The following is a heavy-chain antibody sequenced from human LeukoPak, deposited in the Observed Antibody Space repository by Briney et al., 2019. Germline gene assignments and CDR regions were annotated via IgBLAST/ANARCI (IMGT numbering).Heavy chain of an antibody. Sequence: PSETLSLTCTVSGGSISSYYWSWIRQPPGKGLEWIGYIYYSGSTNYNPSLKSRVTISVDTSKNQFSLKLSSVTAADTAVYYCARHPRRSGSAPLDYWGQGTLVTVSS. CDR1: GGSISSYY. D-gene: IGHD3-10*01. CDR3: ARHPRRSGSAPLDY. J-gene: IGHJ4*02. CDR2: IYYSGST. V-gene: IGHV4-59*08.